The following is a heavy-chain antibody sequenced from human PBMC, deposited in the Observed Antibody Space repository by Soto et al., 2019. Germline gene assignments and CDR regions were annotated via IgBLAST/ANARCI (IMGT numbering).Heavy chain of an antibody. D-gene: IGHD2-21*02. CDR3: ARIFGGNSASFDY. CDR1: GGSISSGGYY. CDR2: IYYSGST. V-gene: IGHV4-31*03. Sequence: SETLSLTCTLSGGSISSGGYYWSWIRQHPGKGLEWIGYIYYSGSTYYNPSLKSRVTISVDTSKSQFSLKLSSVTAADTAVYYCARIFGGNSASFDYWGQGTLVTVSS. J-gene: IGHJ4*02.